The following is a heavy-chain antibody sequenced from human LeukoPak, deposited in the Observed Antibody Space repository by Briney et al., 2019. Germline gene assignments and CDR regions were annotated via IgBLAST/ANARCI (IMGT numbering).Heavy chain of an antibody. Sequence: PGGSLRLSCAASGFTFSSYSMNWVRQAPGKGLEWVSSISSSSNYIYYADSVRGRFTISRDDAKNSLYLQMNSLRAEDTAVYYCARGGSAGDYWGQGTLVTVFS. V-gene: IGHV3-21*01. D-gene: IGHD2-15*01. CDR3: ARGGSAGDY. J-gene: IGHJ4*02. CDR1: GFTFSSYS. CDR2: ISSSSNYI.